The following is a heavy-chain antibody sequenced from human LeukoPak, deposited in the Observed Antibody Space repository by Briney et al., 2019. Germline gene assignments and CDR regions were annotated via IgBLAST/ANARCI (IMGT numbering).Heavy chain of an antibody. D-gene: IGHD6-13*01. CDR2: ISGSGGST. V-gene: IGHV3-23*01. CDR3: AKGVGSWSIFDY. CDR1: GFTFSSYS. J-gene: IGHJ4*02. Sequence: GGSLRLSCAASGFTFSSYSMNWVRQAPGKGLEWVSAISGSGGSTYYADSVKGRFTISRDNSKNTLYLQMNSLRAEDTAVYYCAKGVGSWSIFDYWGQGTLVTVSS.